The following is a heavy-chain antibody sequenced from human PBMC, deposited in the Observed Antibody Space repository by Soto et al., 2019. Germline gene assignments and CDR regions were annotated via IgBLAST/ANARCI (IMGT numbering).Heavy chain of an antibody. Sequence: GGSLRLSCAASGFTFSSYSMNWVRQAPGKGLEWVSSISSSSSYIYYVDSVKGRFTISRDNAKNSLYLQMNSLRAEDTAVYYCARDVTRSITGTAMDVWGQGTTVTVSS. CDR3: ARDVTRSITGTAMDV. CDR1: GFTFSSYS. J-gene: IGHJ6*02. V-gene: IGHV3-21*01. D-gene: IGHD1-20*01. CDR2: ISSSSSYI.